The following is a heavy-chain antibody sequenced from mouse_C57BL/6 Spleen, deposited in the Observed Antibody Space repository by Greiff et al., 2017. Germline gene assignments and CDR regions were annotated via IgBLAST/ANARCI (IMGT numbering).Heavy chain of an antibody. CDR3: ARNPYGSSPYYYAMDY. CDR1: GYTFTSYW. CDR2: INPSNGGT. D-gene: IGHD1-1*01. J-gene: IGHJ4*01. Sequence: QVQLKQPGTELVKPGASVKLSCKASGYTFTSYWMHWVKQRPGQGLEWIGNINPSNGGTNYNEKFKSKATLTVDKSSSTAYMQLSSLTSEDSAVYYCARNPYGSSPYYYAMDYWGQGTSVTVSS. V-gene: IGHV1-53*01.